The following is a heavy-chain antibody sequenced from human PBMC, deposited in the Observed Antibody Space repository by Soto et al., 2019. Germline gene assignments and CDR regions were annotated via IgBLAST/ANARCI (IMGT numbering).Heavy chain of an antibody. V-gene: IGHV4-39*01. D-gene: IGHD6-6*01. CDR2: IYYSGST. CDR1: GGSISSSSYY. CDR3: ARRGDVRDGSSSHLVLGY. J-gene: IGHJ4*02. Sequence: QLQLQESGPGLVKPSETLSLTCTVSGGSISSSSYYWGWIRQPPGKGLEWIGSIYYSGSTYYNPSLKSRVTISVDTSKNQFSLKLSSVTAADTAVYDCARRGDVRDGSSSHLVLGYWGQGTLVTVSS.